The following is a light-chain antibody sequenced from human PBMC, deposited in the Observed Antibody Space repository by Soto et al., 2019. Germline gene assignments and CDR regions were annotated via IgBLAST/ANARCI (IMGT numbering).Light chain of an antibody. J-gene: IGLJ1*01. CDR2: EVN. V-gene: IGLV2-8*01. CDR1: SSDVGGYNF. Sequence: QSALTQPPSASGSPGQSVTISCTGTSSDVGGYNFVSWYQQHPGKVPKLMVYEVNQRPSGVPDRFSGSKSGNTASLTVSGLQADDEADYYCTSYAGGNNVFGTGTKVTVL. CDR3: TSYAGGNNV.